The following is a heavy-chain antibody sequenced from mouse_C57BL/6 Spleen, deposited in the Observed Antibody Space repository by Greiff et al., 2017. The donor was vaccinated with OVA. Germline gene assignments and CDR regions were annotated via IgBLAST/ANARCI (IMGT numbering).Heavy chain of an antibody. J-gene: IGHJ2*01. CDR1: GFTFSSHW. D-gene: IGHD1-1*01. Sequence: EVKLEESGGGLVQPGGSMKLSCVASGFTFSSHWMNWVRQSPEKGLEWVAQIRLKSDNYPTNYAESVKGRFTISRDDSKSSVYLQMNNLRTEDTGIYYCTDITSIIVDCWGQGTTLTVSS. CDR3: TDITSIIVDC. V-gene: IGHV6-3*01. CDR2: IRLKSDNYPT.